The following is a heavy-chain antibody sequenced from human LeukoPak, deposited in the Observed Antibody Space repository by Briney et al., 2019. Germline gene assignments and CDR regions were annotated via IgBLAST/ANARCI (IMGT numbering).Heavy chain of an antibody. CDR1: GYTFTNYG. J-gene: IGHJ1*01. Sequence: ASVKVSCKTSGYTFTNYGMHWVRQAPGQRLEWMGWINGGNGDAKYSQKFQGRVTIIRDTSASTAYMELSSLRSEDTAVYYCARVPLPDSSGHYCPHWGQGTLVTVSS. CDR3: ARVPLPDSSGHYCPH. CDR2: INGGNGDA. V-gene: IGHV1-3*01. D-gene: IGHD3-22*01.